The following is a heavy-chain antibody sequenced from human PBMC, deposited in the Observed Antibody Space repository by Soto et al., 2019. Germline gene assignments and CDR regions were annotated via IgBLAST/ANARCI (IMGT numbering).Heavy chain of an antibody. J-gene: IGHJ3*02. CDR3: ASHIVFGRAFDI. CDR1: GFTFSSYE. Sequence: HPGGSLRLSCAASGFTFSSYEMNWVRQAPGKGLEWVSYISSSGSTIYYADSVKGRFTISRDNAKNSLYLQMNSLRAEDTAVYYCASHIVFGRAFDIWGQGTMVTVSS. CDR2: ISSSGSTI. D-gene: IGHD2-15*01. V-gene: IGHV3-48*03.